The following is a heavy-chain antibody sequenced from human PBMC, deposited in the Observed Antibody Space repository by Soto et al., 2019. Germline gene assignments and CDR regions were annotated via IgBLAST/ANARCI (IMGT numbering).Heavy chain of an antibody. J-gene: IGHJ4*02. CDR3: AKAGTYSSSFPFDY. Sequence: PWGSLRLSCAASGFTFSSYAMSWVRQAPGNGLEWVSAISGSGGSTYYADSVKGRFTISRDNSKNTLYLQMNSLRAEDTAVYYCAKAGTYSSSFPFDYWGQGTLVTVSS. D-gene: IGHD6-13*01. V-gene: IGHV3-23*01. CDR1: GFTFSSYA. CDR2: ISGSGGST.